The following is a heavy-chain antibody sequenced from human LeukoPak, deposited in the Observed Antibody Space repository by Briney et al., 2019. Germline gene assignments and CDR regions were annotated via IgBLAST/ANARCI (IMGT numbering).Heavy chain of an antibody. V-gene: IGHV4-59*08. Sequence: SETLSLTCTVSGGSISSYYWSWIRQPPGKGLEWIGYIYYSGSTNYNPSLKSRVTISVDTSKNQFSLKLSSVTAADTAVYYCARHGSGLGWGFGQVPDRTHYYYYYYMDVWGKGTTVTVSS. J-gene: IGHJ6*03. CDR3: ARHGSGLGWGFGQVPDRTHYYYYYYMDV. CDR2: IYYSGST. D-gene: IGHD2-21*01. CDR1: GGSISSYY.